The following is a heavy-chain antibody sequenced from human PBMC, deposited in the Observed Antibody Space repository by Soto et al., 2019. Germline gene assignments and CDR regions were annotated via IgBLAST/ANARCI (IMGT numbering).Heavy chain of an antibody. D-gene: IGHD3-10*01. CDR2: MFYSGSST. J-gene: IGHJ5*02. CDR1: GGSISNSY. CDR3: ARLYMGGSGSYPENWFDP. V-gene: IGHV4-59*08. Sequence: TSETLSLTCSVSGGSISNSYWSWIRQPPGKGLEWIGYMFYSGSSTNYNPSLKSRVTISVDTSKNQFSLKLSSVTAADTAVYYCARLYMGGSGSYPENWFDPWGQGTLVT.